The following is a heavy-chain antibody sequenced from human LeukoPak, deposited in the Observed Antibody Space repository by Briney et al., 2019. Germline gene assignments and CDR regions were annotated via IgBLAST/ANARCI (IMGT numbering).Heavy chain of an antibody. V-gene: IGHV3-23*01. CDR1: GFTLSSYA. Sequence: GRSLRLSCAASGFTLSSYAMSWVRQAPGKGLEWVSAISDSGNTYHADSVKGRFTISRDSSKNTLFLQMNRLRPEDAAVYYCAKAPVTTCRGAYCYPFDYWGQGTLVTVSS. D-gene: IGHD2-21*01. CDR3: AKAPVTTCRGAYCYPFDY. CDR2: ISDSGNT. J-gene: IGHJ4*02.